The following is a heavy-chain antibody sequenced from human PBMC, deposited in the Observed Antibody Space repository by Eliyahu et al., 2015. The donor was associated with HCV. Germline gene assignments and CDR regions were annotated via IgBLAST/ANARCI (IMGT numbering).Heavy chain of an antibody. CDR3: SKPYRTIVTEPFDY. Sequence: EVQLVESGGGLVKXGRSLXLSXTASGFXFGYYALSWFRXAPGKGLEWVGFIRSKAYGGTTEYAASVKGRFTISRDDSKSIAHLQMSSLKTEDTAVYYCSKPYRTIVTEPFDYWGQGTLVTVSS. CDR1: GFXFGYYA. CDR2: IRSKAYGGTT. V-gene: IGHV3-49*05. J-gene: IGHJ4*02. D-gene: IGHD1-14*01.